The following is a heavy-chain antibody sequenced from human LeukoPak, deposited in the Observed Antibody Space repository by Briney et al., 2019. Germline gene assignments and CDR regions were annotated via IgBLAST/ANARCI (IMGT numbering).Heavy chain of an antibody. CDR1: GFSLSTSGVG. D-gene: IGHD3-22*01. J-gene: IGHJ4*02. CDR3: AHSPDSSGYYYFDH. V-gene: IGHV2-5*02. CDR2: IYWDDDR. Sequence: KESGPTLVKPTQTLTLTCTFSGFSLSTSGVGVLWIRQPPGKALERVAVIYWDDDRCYSPSLKGRVTITRDTSKNQVVLTMTNMDPGDTAIYYCAHSPDSSGYYYFDHWGQGTLVTVSS.